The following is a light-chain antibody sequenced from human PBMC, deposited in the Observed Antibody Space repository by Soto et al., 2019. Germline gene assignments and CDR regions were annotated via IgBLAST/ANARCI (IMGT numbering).Light chain of an antibody. J-gene: IGLJ1*01. CDR2: LNSDGSH. Sequence: QPALTQSPSASASLGASVKLTCTLSRGHSSYAIAWHQQQPEKGPRYLMKLNSDGSHSKGDGIPDRFSGSSSGAERYLTISGLQSEDEADYYCQTWGTGIHYVFGTGTKVTVL. CDR3: QTWGTGIHYV. CDR1: RGHSSYA. V-gene: IGLV4-69*01.